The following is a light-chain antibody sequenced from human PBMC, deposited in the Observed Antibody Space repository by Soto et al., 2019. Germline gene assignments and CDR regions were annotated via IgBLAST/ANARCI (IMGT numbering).Light chain of an antibody. V-gene: IGKV1-39*01. Sequence: DIQMTQSPPSLSASVGDRVTITCRASQSISSYLNWYQQKPGKAPKLLIYAASSLQSGVPSRFSGSGSGTDFTLTISSLQPEDFATYYCQQSYSSPRTFGQGTTVEIK. CDR1: QSISSY. CDR2: AAS. CDR3: QQSYSSPRT. J-gene: IGKJ1*01.